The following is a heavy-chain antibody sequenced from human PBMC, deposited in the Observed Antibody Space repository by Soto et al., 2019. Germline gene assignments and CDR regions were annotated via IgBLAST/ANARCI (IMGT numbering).Heavy chain of an antibody. J-gene: IGHJ4*02. D-gene: IGHD1-20*01. V-gene: IGHV3-15*01. CDR3: TTLYQGISN. CDR2: IKSKTDAETT. Sequence: EVQLVESGGGLVKPGGSLRLSFAASGFTFSNAWMSWVRQTPGKGLEWVGRIKSKTDAETTDYAAPVKGRFTISRDDSKNALYLQMNSLKTEDTAVYYCTTLYQGISNWGQGTLVTVSS. CDR1: GFTFSNAW.